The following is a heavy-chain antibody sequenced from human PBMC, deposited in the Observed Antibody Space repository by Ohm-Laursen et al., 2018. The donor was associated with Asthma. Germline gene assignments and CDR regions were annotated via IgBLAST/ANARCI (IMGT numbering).Heavy chain of an antibody. CDR1: GYTFSRYS. J-gene: IGHJ1*01. D-gene: IGHD1-26*01. CDR2: ISTASTFI. CDR3: ARIGPEWELPGREYSLHH. V-gene: IGHV3-21*01. Sequence: SLRLSCSAVGYTFSRYSIHWVRQFPGKGLEWVASISTASTFIYYADSVRGRFTTSRDNAKNSVYLQMNSLRAEDTALYYCARIGPEWELPGREYSLHHWGEGTLVTVSS.